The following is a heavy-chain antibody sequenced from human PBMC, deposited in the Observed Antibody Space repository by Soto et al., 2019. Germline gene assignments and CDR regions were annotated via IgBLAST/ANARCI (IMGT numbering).Heavy chain of an antibody. CDR2: INHSGST. CDR3: ARGGDFWSGGASSSKYYFDY. D-gene: IGHD3-3*01. J-gene: IGHJ4*02. CDR1: GGSFSGYY. Sequence: PSETLSLTCAVYGGSFSGYYWSWIRQPPGKGLEWIGEINHSGSTNYNPSLKSRVTISVDTSKNQFSLKLSSVTAADTAVYYCARGGDFWSGGASSSKYYFDYWGQGTLVTVSS. V-gene: IGHV4-34*01.